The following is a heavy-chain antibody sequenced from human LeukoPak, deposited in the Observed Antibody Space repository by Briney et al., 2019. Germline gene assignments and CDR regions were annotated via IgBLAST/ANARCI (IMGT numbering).Heavy chain of an antibody. CDR1: GDSFTNYA. J-gene: IGHJ5*02. Sequence: SVKVSCKASGDSFTNYAIVWVRQAPGQGLEWMGGIVPGFHTTDYAQRFQDRLIITADESTTTAYMELSSLRSDDTAMYYCARWGAHYHEGDNWFDPWGQGTLVTVSS. V-gene: IGHV1-69*13. D-gene: IGHD3-22*01. CDR3: ARWGAHYHEGDNWFDP. CDR2: IVPGFHTT.